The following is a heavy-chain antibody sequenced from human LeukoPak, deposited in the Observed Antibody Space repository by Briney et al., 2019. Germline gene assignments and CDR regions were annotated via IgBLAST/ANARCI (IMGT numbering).Heavy chain of an antibody. V-gene: IGHV1-2*02. CDR3: ARDSAAADGIGYDY. Sequence: ASVKVSCKASRYTFTDYYMHWVRQAPGQRLEWMGWVNTDNGGTNFAQKFQGRVTMTRDTSINTAYMELSSLRSDDTAVYYCARDSAAADGIGYDYWGQGTLVTVSS. D-gene: IGHD6-13*01. CDR1: RYTFTDYY. J-gene: IGHJ4*02. CDR2: VNTDNGGT.